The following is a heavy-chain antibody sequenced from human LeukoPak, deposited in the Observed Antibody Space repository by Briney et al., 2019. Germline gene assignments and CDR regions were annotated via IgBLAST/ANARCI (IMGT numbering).Heavy chain of an antibody. CDR2: INEDGSVK. J-gene: IGHJ4*02. V-gene: IGHV3-7*05. Sequence: GGSLRLSCAASGFTFNNYCMSWVRQAPGKGLEWVGNINEDGSVKYYVDSVKGRFTISRDNAKNSLYLQMNSLRAEDTAVYYCASVAHLAYCGGDCSLDYWGQGTLVTVSS. CDR1: GFTFNNYC. D-gene: IGHD2-21*02. CDR3: ASVAHLAYCGGDCSLDY.